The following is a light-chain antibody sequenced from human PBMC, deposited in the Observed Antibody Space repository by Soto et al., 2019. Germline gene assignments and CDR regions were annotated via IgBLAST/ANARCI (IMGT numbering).Light chain of an antibody. CDR1: QSISTY. J-gene: IGKJ3*01. Sequence: DIQMTQSPSSLSASVGDRVTITCRASQSISTYLSWYQQKAGRAPKLLIYAASSVQSGVPSRFSASGSGTDFTLTISSLQPEDFATYFCQHSYSTPFTFGPGTNVDI. CDR2: AAS. V-gene: IGKV1-39*01. CDR3: QHSYSTPFT.